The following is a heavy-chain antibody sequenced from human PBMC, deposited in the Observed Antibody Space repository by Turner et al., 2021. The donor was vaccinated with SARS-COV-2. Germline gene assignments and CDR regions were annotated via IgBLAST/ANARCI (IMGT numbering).Heavy chain of an antibody. CDR1: GYTFTGYY. J-gene: IGHJ6*02. CDR2: INPNRGGT. V-gene: IGHV1-2*02. D-gene: IGHD5-12*01. CDR3: ARDLVDIVATMFGQLDYYGMDV. Sequence: QVQLVQSGAEGKKPGASVKVSCKASGYTFTGYYMHWGRQAPGQGLEWMGWINPNRGGTNYAQKFKGRVTMTMNTSISTAYMELSRLRSDDTAVYYCARDLVDIVATMFGQLDYYGMDVWGQGTTVTVSS.